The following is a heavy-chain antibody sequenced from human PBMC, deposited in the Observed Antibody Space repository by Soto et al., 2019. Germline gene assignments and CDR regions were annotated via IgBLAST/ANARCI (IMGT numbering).Heavy chain of an antibody. CDR2: IRDDGST. Sequence: QVQLRESGPGLVKPSETLSLICSDSGGSISNHNWGRIRLPPGKGLEWIGYIRDDGSTSYNPSLSSRVTMSLDTSKKEFSLKLTSVTAADTAVYYCMRQGFGVLHGLVDVWGQGTTVTVSS. D-gene: IGHD3-10*01. CDR1: GGSISNHN. J-gene: IGHJ6*02. V-gene: IGHV4-59*08. CDR3: MRQGFGVLHGLVDV.